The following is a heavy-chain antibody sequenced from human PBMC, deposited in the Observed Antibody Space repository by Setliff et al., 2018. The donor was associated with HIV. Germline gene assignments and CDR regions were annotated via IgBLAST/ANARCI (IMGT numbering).Heavy chain of an antibody. V-gene: IGHV4-4*09. CDR1: RGSITNYY. CDR2: IFDSWTT. J-gene: IGHJ4*02. CDR3: ARGSYTVRIDY. Sequence: NPSETMSLTCTVSRGSITNYYWNWIRQSPGKGLEWIGYIFDSWTTKYNPSVTSRVTISRDTSENQFSLRLSSVTAADTAVYYCARGSYTVRIDYWGQGTRVTVSS. D-gene: IGHD3-10*01.